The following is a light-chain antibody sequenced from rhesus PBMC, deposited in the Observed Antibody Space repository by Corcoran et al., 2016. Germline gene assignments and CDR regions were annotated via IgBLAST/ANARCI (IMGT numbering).Light chain of an antibody. CDR2: YAN. V-gene: IGKV1-32*03. CDR3: QQGYSTPFT. Sequence: DIQMPQSPSSLSASVGDRVTITCRASQGISSYLNWYQQKPGKAPKLLIYYANSLASGVPSMFSGSGSGTDYTLTISSLQPEDFATYDCQQGYSTPFTFGPGTKLDIK. CDR1: QGISSY. J-gene: IGKJ3*01.